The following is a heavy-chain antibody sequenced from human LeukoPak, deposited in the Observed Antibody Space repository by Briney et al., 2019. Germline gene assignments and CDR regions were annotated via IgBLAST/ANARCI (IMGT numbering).Heavy chain of an antibody. Sequence: GGSLRLSCAASGFNFNNYCLKWVRQAPGKGLEWVSSITSSSRYIYYADSVKGRFTISRDNAKNSLYLQMNSLRVEDTAVYYCAREFAGSASGAGYWGQGTLVTVSS. V-gene: IGHV3-21*01. J-gene: IGHJ4*02. CDR3: AREFAGSASGAGY. CDR1: GFNFNNYC. D-gene: IGHD1-26*01. CDR2: ITSSSRYI.